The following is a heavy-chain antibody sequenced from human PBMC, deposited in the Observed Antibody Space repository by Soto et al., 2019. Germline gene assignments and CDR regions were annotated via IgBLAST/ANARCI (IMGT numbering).Heavy chain of an antibody. CDR1: GFTFSSYA. Sequence: QVQLVESGGGVVQPGRSLRLSCAASGFTFSSYAMHWVRQAPGKGLEWVAVISYDGSNKYYADSVKSRFTFSRDNSKNTLYLQMNSLRAEDTAVYYCAREPSEYDSSGYGGDYWGQGTLVTVSS. V-gene: IGHV3-30-3*01. CDR3: AREPSEYDSSGYGGDY. D-gene: IGHD3-22*01. CDR2: ISYDGSNK. J-gene: IGHJ4*02.